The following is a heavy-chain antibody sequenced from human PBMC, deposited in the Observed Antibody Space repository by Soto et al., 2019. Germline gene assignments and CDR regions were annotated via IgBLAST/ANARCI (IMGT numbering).Heavy chain of an antibody. J-gene: IGHJ5*02. CDR3: VHRDRHCTGTNCYGWFDP. D-gene: IGHD2-15*01. V-gene: IGHV2-5*02. CDR2: IYWDEDK. CDR1: GFSLSTSGVG. Sequence: QITLKESGPKLVKPTQTLTLTCTFSGFSLSTSGVGVGWIRQPPGKALEWLALIYWDEDKRYSPSLKSRLTVTKDTSKNQVVLTMTNMDPVDTATYYCVHRDRHCTGTNCYGWFDPWGQGTLVTVSS.